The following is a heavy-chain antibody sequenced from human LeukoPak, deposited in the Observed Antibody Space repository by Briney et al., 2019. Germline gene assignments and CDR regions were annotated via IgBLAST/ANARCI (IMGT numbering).Heavy chain of an antibody. V-gene: IGHV4-34*01. J-gene: IGHJ4*02. Sequence: SQTLSLTCAVYGGSFSGYYWSWIRQPPGKGLEWIGEINHSGSTNYNPSLKSRVTISVDTSKNQFSLKLSSVTAADTAVYYCARGARGATRHYFDYWGQGTLVTVSS. CDR1: GGSFSGYY. D-gene: IGHD1-26*01. CDR2: INHSGST. CDR3: ARGARGATRHYFDY.